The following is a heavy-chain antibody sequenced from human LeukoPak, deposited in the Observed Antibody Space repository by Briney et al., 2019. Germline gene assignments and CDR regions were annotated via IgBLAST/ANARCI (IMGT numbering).Heavy chain of an antibody. CDR2: LFSGGNT. V-gene: IGHV3-53*01. D-gene: IGHD3-10*01. J-gene: IGHJ6*02. CDR1: GFSVSNNY. CDR3: ARESGFGALFPHCMDV. Sequence: GRSLRLSCAASGFSVSNNYMSWVRQAPGKGLEWVSVLFSGGNTYYADSVKGRFTISRDNSRNTLYLQMNSLRAEDTAVYYCARESGFGALFPHCMDVWGQGTTVIVSS.